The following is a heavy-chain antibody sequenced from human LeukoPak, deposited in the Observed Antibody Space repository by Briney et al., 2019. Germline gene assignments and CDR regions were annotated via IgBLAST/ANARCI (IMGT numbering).Heavy chain of an antibody. J-gene: IGHJ2*01. Sequence: SETLSLTCTVSGGSISSYYWSWIRQPAGRGLEWIGRIDTSGNTNYKPSLKSRVTMSVDTSKNQFSLKLSSVTAADTAVYYCARVSSSWYQDWYFDLWGRGTLVTVSS. CDR1: GGSISSYY. CDR3: ARVSSSWYQDWYFDL. CDR2: IDTSGNT. V-gene: IGHV4-4*07. D-gene: IGHD6-13*01.